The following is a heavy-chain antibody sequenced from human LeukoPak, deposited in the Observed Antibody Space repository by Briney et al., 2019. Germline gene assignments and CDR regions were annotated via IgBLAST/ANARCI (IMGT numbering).Heavy chain of an antibody. Sequence: GGSLRLSCAASGFTFSSYDMTWVRQAPGRGLEWVSSIRPSGDNTYYGDSVKGRFTISRDNSKNTLYLQMNSLRPDDTAVFYCARALYSSGWDGVYHYYMDVWGKGTTVTVSS. D-gene: IGHD6-19*01. CDR3: ARALYSSGWDGVYHYYMDV. CDR1: GFTFSSYD. V-gene: IGHV3-23*01. CDR2: IRPSGDNT. J-gene: IGHJ6*03.